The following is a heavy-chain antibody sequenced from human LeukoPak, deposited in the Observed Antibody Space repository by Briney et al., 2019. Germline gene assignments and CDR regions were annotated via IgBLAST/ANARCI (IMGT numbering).Heavy chain of an antibody. V-gene: IGHV4-59*12. CDR2: IYYSGST. CDR1: GGSISSYF. D-gene: IGHD5-24*01. CDR3: ARGDRRDGYNFRP. J-gene: IGHJ5*02. Sequence: SETLSLTCTVSGGSISSYFWSWIRQPPGKGLEWIGYIYYSGSTNYNPSLKSRVTISVDTSKNQFSLKLSSVTAADTAVYYCARGDRRDGYNFRPWGRGTLVTVSS.